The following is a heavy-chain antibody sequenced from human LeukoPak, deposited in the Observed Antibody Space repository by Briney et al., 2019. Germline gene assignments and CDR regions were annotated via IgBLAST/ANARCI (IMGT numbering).Heavy chain of an antibody. D-gene: IGHD6-19*01. CDR2: INHSGST. V-gene: IGHV4-34*01. CDR1: GGSFSGYY. Sequence: SETLSLTCAVYGGSFSGYYWSWIRQPPGKGLEWIGEINHSGSTNYNPSLKSRVTISVDTSKNQFSLKLSSVTAADTAVYYCARQRAYSRGRGHFDYWGQGTLVTVSS. J-gene: IGHJ4*02. CDR3: ARQRAYSRGRGHFDY.